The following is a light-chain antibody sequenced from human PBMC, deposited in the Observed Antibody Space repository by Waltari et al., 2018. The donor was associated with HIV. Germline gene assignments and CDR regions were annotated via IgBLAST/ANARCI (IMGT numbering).Light chain of an antibody. Sequence: QSALTQPASLSGSPGQSITISCDGTSNDVGGYNYVSWYQQHPGKAPKLMICEFNNRPSGVSSRFSGSKSGNTAYLTISGLQAEDEADYYCSSYTSSITLVFGGGTKVTVL. V-gene: IGLV2-14*01. J-gene: IGLJ2*01. CDR2: EFN. CDR1: SNDVGGYNY. CDR3: SSYTSSITLV.